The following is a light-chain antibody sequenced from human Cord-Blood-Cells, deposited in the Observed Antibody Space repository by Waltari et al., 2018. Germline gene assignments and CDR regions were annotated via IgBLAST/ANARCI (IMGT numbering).Light chain of an antibody. V-gene: IGLV4-69*01. CDR3: QTWGTGVVV. CDR1: SGHSSYA. CDR2: LNSDGSH. Sequence: QLVLTQSPSASASLGASVKLTCTLSSGHSSYAIAWHQQQPEKGPRYLMKLNSDGSHSEGDGMPDRFSGSSSGAGRYLTISSLQSEDEADYYCQTWGTGVVVFGGGTKLTVL. J-gene: IGLJ2*01.